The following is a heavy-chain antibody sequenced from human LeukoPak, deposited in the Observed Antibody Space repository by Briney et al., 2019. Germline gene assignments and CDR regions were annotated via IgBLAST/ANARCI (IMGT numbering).Heavy chain of an antibody. CDR1: GCSLNDYY. D-gene: IGHD2-2*01. Sequence: PSETLSLTCAVYGCSLNDYYWNWLRQPPGKGLEWIGEINARGDTNYNPSLKSRVTISVDTSKKQFSLRLTSMIAADTALYYCARGQVPAARGYNWFDPWGQGTLVTGSS. V-gene: IGHV4-34*01. J-gene: IGHJ5*02. CDR3: ARGQVPAARGYNWFDP. CDR2: INARGDT.